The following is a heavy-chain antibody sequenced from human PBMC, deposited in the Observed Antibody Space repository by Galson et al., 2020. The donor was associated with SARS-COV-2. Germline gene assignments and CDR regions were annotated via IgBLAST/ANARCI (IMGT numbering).Heavy chain of an antibody. CDR2: ISWDGGST. CDR3: AKGGYYDRREADAFDI. CDR1: GFTFDDYT. J-gene: IGHJ3*02. Sequence: GESLKISCAASGFTFDDYTMHWVRQAPGKGLEWVSLISWDGGSTYYADSVKGRFTISRDNSKNSLYLQMNSLRTEDTALYYCAKGGYYDRREADAFDIWGQGTMVTVSS. D-gene: IGHD3-22*01. V-gene: IGHV3-43*01.